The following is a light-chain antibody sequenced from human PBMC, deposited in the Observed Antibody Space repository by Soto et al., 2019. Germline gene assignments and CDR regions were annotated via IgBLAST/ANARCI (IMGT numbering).Light chain of an antibody. J-gene: IGKJ4*01. Sequence: DIHMTQSPSTLSASVGDRVTITCRASQSISTWLAWYQQKPGKAPKVLIYQASSLESGVPSRFSGSGCGTEFTLTISSLQPDDFATYYCQQYNSVSLLTFGGGTKVDMK. CDR1: QSISTW. CDR3: QQYNSVSLLT. V-gene: IGKV1-5*03. CDR2: QAS.